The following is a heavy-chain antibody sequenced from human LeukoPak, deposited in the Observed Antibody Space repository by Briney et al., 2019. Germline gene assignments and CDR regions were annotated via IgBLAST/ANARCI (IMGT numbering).Heavy chain of an antibody. J-gene: IGHJ4*02. D-gene: IGHD3-22*01. Sequence: GASVKVSCKASGGTFSSYAISWVRQAPGQGLEWMGGIIPIFGTANYAQKFQGRVTITTDESTSTAYMELSSLRAEDTAVYYCAKGSDYYYDSSGFFDYWGQGTLVTVSS. CDR3: AKGSDYYYDSSGFFDY. CDR2: IIPIFGTA. V-gene: IGHV1-69*05. CDR1: GGTFSSYA.